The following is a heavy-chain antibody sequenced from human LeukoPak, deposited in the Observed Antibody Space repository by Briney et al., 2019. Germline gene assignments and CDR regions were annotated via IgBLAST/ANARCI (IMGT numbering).Heavy chain of an antibody. J-gene: IGHJ4*02. CDR2: ISYDGSNK. CDR1: GFTFSSYA. Sequence: GGSLRLSCAASGFTFSSYAMHWVRQAPGKGLEWVAVISYDGSNKHYADSVKGRFTISRDNSKNTLYLQMNSLRAEDTAVYYCAREPSGYLDYWGQGTLVTVSS. D-gene: IGHD1-26*01. CDR3: AREPSGYLDY. V-gene: IGHV3-30*04.